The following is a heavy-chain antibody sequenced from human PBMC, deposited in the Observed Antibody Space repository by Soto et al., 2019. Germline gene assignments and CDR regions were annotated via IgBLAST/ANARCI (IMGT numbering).Heavy chain of an antibody. J-gene: IGHJ6*02. Sequence: EMQMVESGGGLVQPGGSLRLSCAASGFTFSDHYMDWVRQAPGKGLEWVGRITNKIDGYTTSYAASVEGRFIVSRDDSRSSLFLQMTNLKRAATAVYFCARAGYGHGSDVWGQGSTVIVSS. CDR3: ARAGYGHGSDV. CDR2: ITNKIDGYTT. D-gene: IGHD3-16*01. V-gene: IGHV3-72*01. CDR1: GFTFSDHY.